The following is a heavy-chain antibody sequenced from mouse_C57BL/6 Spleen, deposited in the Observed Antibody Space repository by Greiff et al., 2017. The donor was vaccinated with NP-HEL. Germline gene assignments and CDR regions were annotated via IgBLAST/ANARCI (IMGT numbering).Heavy chain of an antibody. CDR2: INPSNGGT. CDR3: ARERLYYDYDLDD. V-gene: IGHV1-53*01. Sequence: VQLQQPGTELVKPGASVKLSCKASGYTFTSYWMHWVKQRPGQGLEWIGNINPSNGGTNYNEKFKSKATLTVDNSSSTAYMQLSSLTSEDSAGYYCARERLYYDYDLDDWGQGTTLTVSS. CDR1: GYTFTSYW. D-gene: IGHD2-4*01. J-gene: IGHJ2*01.